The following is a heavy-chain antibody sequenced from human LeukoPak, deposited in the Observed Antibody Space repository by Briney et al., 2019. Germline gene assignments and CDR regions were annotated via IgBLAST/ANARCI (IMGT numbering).Heavy chain of an antibody. D-gene: IGHD6-13*01. Sequence: GGSLRLSCAASGFTFDDYAMHRVRQAPGKGLEWVSGISWNSGSIGYADSVKGRFTISRDNAKNSLYLQMNSLRAEDTALYYCAKDQGIAAAGTSYYYYGMDVWGQGTTVTVSS. CDR3: AKDQGIAAAGTSYYYYGMDV. V-gene: IGHV3-9*01. CDR1: GFTFDDYA. CDR2: ISWNSGSI. J-gene: IGHJ6*02.